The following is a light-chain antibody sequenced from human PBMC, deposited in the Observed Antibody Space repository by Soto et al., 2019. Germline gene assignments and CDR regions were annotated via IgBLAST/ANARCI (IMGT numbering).Light chain of an antibody. J-gene: IGKJ1*01. CDR1: QGISNY. CDR2: GAS. CDR3: QTYDSAPWT. V-gene: IGKV1-27*01. Sequence: EIQMTQSPSSLSASVGDRVTITCRASQGISNYLAWYQQKPGKVPKLLIYGASTLQSGVPSRLSGSGSGTDFTLIINSLQPEDVATYYCQTYDSAPWTFGQGTKMEIK.